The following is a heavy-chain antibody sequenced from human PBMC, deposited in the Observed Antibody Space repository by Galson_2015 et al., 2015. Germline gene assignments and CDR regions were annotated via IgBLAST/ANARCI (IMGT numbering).Heavy chain of an antibody. CDR1: GFTFSNYW. CDR3: ARYYAADTVLIPFY. V-gene: IGHV3-7*03. CDR2: IKQDGSER. Sequence: SQRLSCAASGFTFSNYWMTWVRQAPGKGLEWVANIKQDGSERYYVDSVKGRFTISRDNAKNSLYLQMNSLRAEDTAVYFCARYYAADTVLIPFYWGQGTLVTVSS. J-gene: IGHJ4*02. D-gene: IGHD3-16*01.